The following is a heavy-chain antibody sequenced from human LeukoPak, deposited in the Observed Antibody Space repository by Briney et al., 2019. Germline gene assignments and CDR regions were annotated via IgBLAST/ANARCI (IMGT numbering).Heavy chain of an antibody. D-gene: IGHD3-22*01. V-gene: IGHV4-39*07. CDR1: GGSISSSNYY. Sequence: SETLSLTCTVSGGSISSSNYYWGWIRQPPGKGLEWIGSIYYSGSTYYNPSLKSRVTISVDTSKNQFSLKLSSVTAADTAVYYCARGGDYYDSSGYYQWGGQGTLVTVSS. CDR2: IYYSGST. CDR3: ARGGDYYDSSGYYQW. J-gene: IGHJ4*02.